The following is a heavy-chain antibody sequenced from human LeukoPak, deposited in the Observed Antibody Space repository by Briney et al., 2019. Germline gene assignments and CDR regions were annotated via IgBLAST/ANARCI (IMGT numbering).Heavy chain of an antibody. CDR2: ISGSGGST. Sequence: GGSLRLSCAASGFTFSSYAMSWVRQAPGKGLEWVSAISGSGGSTYYADSVKGRFTISRDNSKNTVELRMNSLRAEDTAVYYCTRDPPSSGWSFDYWGQGTLVTVSS. V-gene: IGHV3-23*01. CDR1: GFTFSSYA. D-gene: IGHD6-19*01. CDR3: TRDPPSSGWSFDY. J-gene: IGHJ4*02.